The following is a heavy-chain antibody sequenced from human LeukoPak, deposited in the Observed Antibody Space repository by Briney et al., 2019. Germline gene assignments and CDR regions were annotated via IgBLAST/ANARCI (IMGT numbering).Heavy chain of an antibody. J-gene: IGHJ4*02. CDR3: VRGHSVYDFLVY. CDR2: ISGSSTSI. V-gene: IGHV3-48*01. CDR1: GSTFSNYN. D-gene: IGHD5/OR15-5a*01. Sequence: GGSLRLSCAASGSTFSNYNMIWVRQAPGKGLEWLSFISGSSTSIQYADSVRGRITISRDNAKNSLFLQINGLRADDSAVYYCVRGHSVYDFLVYWGQGVLVTVSS.